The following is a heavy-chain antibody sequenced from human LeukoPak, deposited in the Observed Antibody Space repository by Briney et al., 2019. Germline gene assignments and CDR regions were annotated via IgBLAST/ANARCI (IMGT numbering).Heavy chain of an antibody. CDR1: GLTCSSYA. Sequence: SPRLSWSAAGLTCSSYAISSGGESSGTVLQHVSAISSNGGSTYYADSVKGRFTISRDNSKNTLYLQMSSLRAEDTAVYYCVKAHLKLARSSGYFDYWGQGTLVTVSS. CDR3: VKAHLKLARSSGYFDY. J-gene: IGHJ4*02. CDR2: ISSNGGST. V-gene: IGHV3-64D*06. D-gene: IGHD3-22*01.